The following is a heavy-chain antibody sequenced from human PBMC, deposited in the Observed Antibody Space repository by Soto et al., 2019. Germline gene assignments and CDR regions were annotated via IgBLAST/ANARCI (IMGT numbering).Heavy chain of an antibody. CDR3: ARGSSMVYAIALPFYFDY. CDR1: GGSISSGGYY. CDR2: IYYSGCT. J-gene: IGHJ4*02. Sequence: QVQLQESGPGLVKPSQTLSLTCTVSGGSISSGGYYWSWIRQHPRKGLEWIGYIYYSGCTYNNLSLKSQVTISVDTSKNQFSLKLSSVTAADTAVYYCARGSSMVYAIALPFYFDYWGQGTLVTVSS. D-gene: IGHD2-8*01. V-gene: IGHV4-31*01.